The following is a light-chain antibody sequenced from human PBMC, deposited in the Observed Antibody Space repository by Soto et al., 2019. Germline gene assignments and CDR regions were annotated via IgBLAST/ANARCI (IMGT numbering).Light chain of an antibody. CDR1: QSVTSSY. V-gene: IGKV3-20*01. CDR3: QQYGSSFTWT. J-gene: IGKJ1*01. Sequence: ERVMLRARGTLYLSPGERATLSCRASQSVTSSYLAWYQQKPGQAPRLLIYGASSRATGIPDRFSGSGSGTDFTLTIGRLEPEDFAVYYCQQYGSSFTWTFGQGTK. CDR2: GAS.